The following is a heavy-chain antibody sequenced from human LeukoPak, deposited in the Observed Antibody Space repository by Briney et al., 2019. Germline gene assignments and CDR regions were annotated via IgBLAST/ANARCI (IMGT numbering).Heavy chain of an antibody. CDR1: GFTFSSYW. J-gene: IGHJ4*02. D-gene: IGHD3-10*01. V-gene: IGHV3-7*01. CDR2: IKQDGSEK. CDR3: ARAELYYYGSGSHPTDY. Sequence: GSLRLSCAASGFTFSSYWMSWVRQAPGKGLEWVANIKQDGSEKYYVDSVKGRFTISRDNAKNSLYLQMNSLRAEDTAVYYCARAELYYYGSGSHPTDYWGQGTLVTVSS.